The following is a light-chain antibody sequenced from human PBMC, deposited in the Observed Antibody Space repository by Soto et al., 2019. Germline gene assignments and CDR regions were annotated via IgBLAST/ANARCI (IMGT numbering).Light chain of an antibody. CDR2: GDI. J-gene: IGLJ2*01. CDR3: QSYDSSLSGPV. V-gene: IGLV1-40*01. Sequence: QPVLTQPPSVSGAPGQRVTISCTGSNSNIGARYDVNWYQHLPGTAPKLLIYGDINRPSGVPDRFSGSRSGTSASLAITGLQTEDEADYYCQSYDSSLSGPVFGEGTKLTVL. CDR1: NSNIGARYD.